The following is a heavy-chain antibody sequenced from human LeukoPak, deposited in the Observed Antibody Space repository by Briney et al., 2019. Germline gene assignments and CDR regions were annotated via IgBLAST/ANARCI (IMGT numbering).Heavy chain of an antibody. J-gene: IGHJ5*02. V-gene: IGHV3-23*01. CDR3: AKTGGATFRYWFDP. CDR2: ISGSDGST. D-gene: IGHD1-26*01. Sequence: GGSLRLSCAASGFTFTYYAMNWVRQAPGKGLEWVSAISGSDGSTYYADSVKGRFTISRDNSKNTLSLQMNSLRAEDTAVYYCAKTGGATFRYWFDPWGQGTLVTVSS. CDR1: GFTFTYYA.